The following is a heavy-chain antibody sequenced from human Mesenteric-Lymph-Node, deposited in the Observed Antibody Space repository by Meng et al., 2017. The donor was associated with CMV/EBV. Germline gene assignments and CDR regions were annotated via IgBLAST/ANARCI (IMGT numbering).Heavy chain of an antibody. CDR2: IKGDGSEK. CDR1: GFTFSTYS. Sequence: GESLKISCAASGFTFSTYSMNWVRQAPGKGLEWVVNIKGDGSEKHYVDSAKDRFIISRDNAKNSLYLQMNSLRAEDTAVYYCARDPAPIAARPDYYYYGMDVWGQGTTVTVSS. CDR3: ARDPAPIAARPDYYYYGMDV. J-gene: IGHJ6*02. V-gene: IGHV3-7*01. D-gene: IGHD6-6*01.